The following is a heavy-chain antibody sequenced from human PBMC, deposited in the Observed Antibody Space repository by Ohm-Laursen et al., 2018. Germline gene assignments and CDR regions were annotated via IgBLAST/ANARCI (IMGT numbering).Heavy chain of an antibody. D-gene: IGHD3-22*01. Sequence: TLSLTCTVSGGSISSGGYYWSWIRQHPGKGLEWIGYIYYSGSTYYNPSLKSRVTISVDTSKNQFSLKLSSVTAADTAVYYCARDPSDSSVFDIWGQGTMVTVSS. V-gene: IGHV4-31*03. CDR3: ARDPSDSSVFDI. CDR2: IYYSGST. J-gene: IGHJ3*02. CDR1: GGSISSGGYY.